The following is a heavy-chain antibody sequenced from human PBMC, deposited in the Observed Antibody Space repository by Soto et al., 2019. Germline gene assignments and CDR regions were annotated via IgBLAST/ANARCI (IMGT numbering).Heavy chain of an antibody. J-gene: IGHJ6*02. D-gene: IGHD6-13*01. CDR3: AKDQAAGRGYYYYGMDV. CDR2: ISYDGSNK. CDR1: GFTFSSYG. Sequence: GGSLRLSCAASGFTFSSYGMHWVRQAPGKGLEWVAVISYDGSNKYYADSVKGRFTISRDNSKNTLYLQMNSLRAEDTAVYYCAKDQAAGRGYYYYGMDVWGQGTTVTVSS. V-gene: IGHV3-30*18.